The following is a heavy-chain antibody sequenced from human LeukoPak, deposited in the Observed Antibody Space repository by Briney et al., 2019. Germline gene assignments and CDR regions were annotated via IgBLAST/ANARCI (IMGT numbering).Heavy chain of an antibody. J-gene: IGHJ4*02. D-gene: IGHD3-10*01. Sequence: SETLSLTCTVSGGSISSSSYFWDWIRQPPGKGLESIGHIYYSGTTYYNPSLKSRVTITVDTSKNQFSLRLSSATAADTAVYYCARGPKYYGGLGGYFGYYFDYWGQGTLVTVSS. V-gene: IGHV4-39*07. CDR1: GGSISSSSYF. CDR3: ARGPKYYGGLGGYFGYYFDY. CDR2: IYYSGTT.